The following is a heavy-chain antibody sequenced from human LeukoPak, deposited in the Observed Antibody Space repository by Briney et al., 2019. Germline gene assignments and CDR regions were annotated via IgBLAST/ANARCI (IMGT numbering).Heavy chain of an antibody. J-gene: IGHJ3*02. CDR1: GFTFSSYE. D-gene: IGHD6-13*01. Sequence: GGSLRLSCAASGFTFSSYEMNWVRQAPGKGVEWVSYISSSGSTIYYADSVKGRFTISRDNAKNSLYLQMNSLRAEDTAVYYCARDQGIAAGGAFDIWGQGTMVTVSS. V-gene: IGHV3-48*03. CDR3: ARDQGIAAGGAFDI. CDR2: ISSSGSTI.